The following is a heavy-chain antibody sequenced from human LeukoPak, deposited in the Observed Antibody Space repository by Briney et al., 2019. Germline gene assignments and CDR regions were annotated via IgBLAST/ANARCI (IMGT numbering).Heavy chain of an antibody. J-gene: IGHJ3*02. V-gene: IGHV4-34*01. CDR2: INHSGST. D-gene: IGHD1-7*01. CDR3: ARHGGTYSLGAFDI. CDR1: GGSFSGYY. Sequence: SETLSLTCAVYGGSFSGYYWSWIRQPPGKGLEWIGEINHSGSTNYNPSLKSRVTISVDTSKNQFSLKLSSVTAADTAVYYCARHGGTYSLGAFDIWGQGTMATVSS.